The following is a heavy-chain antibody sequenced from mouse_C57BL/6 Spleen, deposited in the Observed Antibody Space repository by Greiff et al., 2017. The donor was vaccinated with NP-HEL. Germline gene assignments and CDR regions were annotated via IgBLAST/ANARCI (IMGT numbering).Heavy chain of an antibody. CDR3: ARGFHYYEGYYAMDY. D-gene: IGHD1-2*01. Sequence: VQLKESVAELVRPGASVKLSCTASGFNIKNTYMHWVKQRPEQGLEWIGRIDPANGNTKYAPKFPGKATITADTSSNTAYLQLSSLTSEDTAIYYCARGFHYYEGYYAMDYWGQGTSVTVSS. V-gene: IGHV14-3*01. CDR1: GFNIKNTY. CDR2: IDPANGNT. J-gene: IGHJ4*01.